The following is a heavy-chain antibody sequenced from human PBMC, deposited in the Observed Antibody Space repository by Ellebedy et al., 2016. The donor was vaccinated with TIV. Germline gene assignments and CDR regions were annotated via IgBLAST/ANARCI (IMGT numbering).Heavy chain of an antibody. CDR1: GFAFTNYN. D-gene: IGHD5-24*01. V-gene: IGHV3-48*04. J-gene: IGHJ4*02. Sequence: GGSLRLSCAASGFAFTNYNMIWVRQATGKGLEWISYISSDGITTDYAGSVKGRFTISRDNAKASVYLQMNSLRAEDTAVYYCARDMGRWLQFLAYWGQGTLVTVSS. CDR3: ARDMGRWLQFLAY. CDR2: ISSDGITT.